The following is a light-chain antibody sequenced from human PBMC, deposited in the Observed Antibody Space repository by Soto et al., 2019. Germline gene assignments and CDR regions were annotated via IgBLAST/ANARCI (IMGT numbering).Light chain of an antibody. CDR2: RAS. J-gene: IGKJ1*01. Sequence: DIQMTQSPSSLSASVGDRVTITCRASQGIDYFLVWYQQKPGKDPKLLIYRASTLQSGVPSRFSGSGSGTDFSLTISGLQPEDVATYFCQRYNSPPWTFGQGTKVEI. CDR1: QGIDYF. V-gene: IGKV1-27*01. CDR3: QRYNSPPWT.